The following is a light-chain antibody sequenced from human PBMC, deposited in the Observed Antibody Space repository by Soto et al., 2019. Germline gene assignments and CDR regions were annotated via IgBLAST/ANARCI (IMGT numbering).Light chain of an antibody. V-gene: IGKV1-5*01. CDR3: QQYRSYLYT. J-gene: IGKJ2*01. CDR1: QSIGTW. Sequence: DIQMTQSPSTLSASVGDRVTITCRASQSIGTWLAWYQQKPGKAPKLLIYDDSTLESGVPLSVSGSGSGTDYTLTRSSLQPEEFATYYGQQYRSYLYTFGQGTKRVI. CDR2: DDS.